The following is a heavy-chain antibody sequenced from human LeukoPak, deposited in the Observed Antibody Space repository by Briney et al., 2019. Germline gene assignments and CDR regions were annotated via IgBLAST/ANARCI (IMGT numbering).Heavy chain of an antibody. CDR3: ANGGIVGATTDWEYYFDY. CDR2: ISYDGSNK. D-gene: IGHD1-26*01. CDR1: GFNFSSYG. J-gene: IGHJ4*02. V-gene: IGHV3-30*18. Sequence: GGSLRLTCAASGFNFSSYGMHWVRQAPGKGLEWVAVISYDGSNKYYADSVKGRFTISRDNSKNTLYLQMNSLRAEDTAVYYCANGGIVGATTDWEYYFDYWGQGTLVTVSS.